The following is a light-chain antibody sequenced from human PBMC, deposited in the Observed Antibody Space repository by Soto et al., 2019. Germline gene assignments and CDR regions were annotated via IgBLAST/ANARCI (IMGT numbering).Light chain of an antibody. CDR1: GSDIGDYKY. CDR3: SSYRSTNTPYV. CDR2: EVS. V-gene: IGLV2-14*01. Sequence: QSVLTQPASVSGSPGQSITISCTGTGSDIGDYKYVSWYQQRPGKAPKLMIYEVSNRPSGVSNRFPGSKSGNTASLTISGLQADDEADYYCSSYRSTNTPYVFGTGTKATVL. J-gene: IGLJ1*01.